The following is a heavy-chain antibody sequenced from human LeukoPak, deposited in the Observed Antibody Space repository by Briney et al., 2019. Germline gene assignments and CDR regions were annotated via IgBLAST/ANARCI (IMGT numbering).Heavy chain of an antibody. J-gene: IGHJ6*03. CDR2: INPNSDGT. Sequence: ASVKVSCKASGYTFTGYYMHWVRQAPAQGLEWMGWINPNSDGTNYAQKFQGKVTMTRETSISTAYMKLSRLRSDHTAVYYCARDLVATIVDYYYYMDVWGKGTTVTVSS. CDR1: GYTFTGYY. V-gene: IGHV1-2*02. D-gene: IGHD5-12*01. CDR3: ARDLVATIVDYYYYMDV.